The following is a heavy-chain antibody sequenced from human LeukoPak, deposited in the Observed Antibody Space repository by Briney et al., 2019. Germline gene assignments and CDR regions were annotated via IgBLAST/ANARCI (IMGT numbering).Heavy chain of an antibody. CDR2: INHSGST. J-gene: IGHJ6*02. V-gene: IGHV4-34*01. D-gene: IGHD6-19*01. Sequence: SETLSLTCAVYGGSFSGYYWSWIRQPPGKGLEWLGEINHSGSTNYNPSLKSRVTISVDTSKNQFSLKLSSVNAADKAVYYCARVQYTGIAVAGHYYYYYYGMDVWGQGTTVTVSS. CDR3: ARVQYTGIAVAGHYYYYYYGMDV. CDR1: GGSFSGYY.